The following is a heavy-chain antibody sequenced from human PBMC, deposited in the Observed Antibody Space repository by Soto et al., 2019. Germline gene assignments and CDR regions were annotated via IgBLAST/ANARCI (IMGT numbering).Heavy chain of an antibody. CDR3: ARARMFSGAHHDY. D-gene: IGHD1-26*01. V-gene: IGHV1-18*04. CDR1: GYTFTNFG. Sequence: QVHLVQSGAVVENPGASVKVSCKASGYTFTNFGINWVRQAPGQGLERMGWITPYNGNANYPQKHQDRLTITTDPSTTTAYLELRSLRSDDTAVYFCARARMFSGAHHDYWGQGTRVAVSS. J-gene: IGHJ4*02. CDR2: ITPYNGNA.